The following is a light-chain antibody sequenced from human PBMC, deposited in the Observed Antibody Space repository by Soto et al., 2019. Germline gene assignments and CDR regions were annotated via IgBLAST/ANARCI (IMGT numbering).Light chain of an antibody. J-gene: IGKJ3*01. CDR3: QQRSNWPRIFT. Sequence: EIVLTQSPATLSLSPGERATLSCRASQSVSSYLAWYQQKPGQAPRLLIYDASNRATGIPARFSGSGSGTDFTRTSSSLEPEDFAVYYCQQRSNWPRIFTFGPGTKVDIK. CDR1: QSVSSY. CDR2: DAS. V-gene: IGKV3-11*01.